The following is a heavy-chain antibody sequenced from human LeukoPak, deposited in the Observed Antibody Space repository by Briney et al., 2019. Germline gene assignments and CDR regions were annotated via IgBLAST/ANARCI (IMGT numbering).Heavy chain of an antibody. CDR3: ARDKGGDGWFDP. D-gene: IGHD1-26*01. J-gene: IGHJ5*02. Sequence: PSQTLSLTCTVSGGSISGGTYYWSWIRQPAGKGLEWIGRIYTSGSTNYNPSLKSRVTISVDTSKNQFSLKLSPVTAADTAVYYCARDKGGDGWFDPWGQGTLVTVSS. V-gene: IGHV4-61*02. CDR1: GGSISGGTYY. CDR2: IYTSGST.